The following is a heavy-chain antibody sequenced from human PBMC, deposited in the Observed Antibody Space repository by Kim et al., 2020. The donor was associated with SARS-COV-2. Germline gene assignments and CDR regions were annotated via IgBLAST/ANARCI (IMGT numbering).Heavy chain of an antibody. V-gene: IGHV4-59*01. CDR3: ARIPERQLWSYFDY. J-gene: IGHJ4*02. Sequence: SETLSLTCTVSGGSISSYYWSWIRQPPGKGLEWIGYIYYSGSTNYNPSLKSRVTISVDTSKNQFSLKLSSVTAADTAVYYCARIPERQLWSYFDYWGQGTLVTVSS. D-gene: IGHD5-18*01. CDR1: GGSISSYY. CDR2: IYYSGST.